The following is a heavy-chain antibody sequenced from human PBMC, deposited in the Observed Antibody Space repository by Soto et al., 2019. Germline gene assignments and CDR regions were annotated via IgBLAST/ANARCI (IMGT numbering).Heavy chain of an antibody. CDR1: GFSFSDYE. CDR3: TRGAGFFYGVDV. Sequence: VGSLRLSCAASGFSFSDYEMNWVRQAPGKGLEWIAHISFSGSTIYYADSVKGRFSISRDNSKNFLYLQMSGLRADDSAVYYGTRGAGFFYGVDVWGLGTTVTVSS. CDR2: ISFSGSTI. J-gene: IGHJ6*02. D-gene: IGHD3-10*01. V-gene: IGHV3-48*03.